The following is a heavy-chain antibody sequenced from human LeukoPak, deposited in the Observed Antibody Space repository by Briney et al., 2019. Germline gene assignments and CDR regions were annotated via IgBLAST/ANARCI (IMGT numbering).Heavy chain of an antibody. D-gene: IGHD3-3*01. V-gene: IGHV3-30*03. J-gene: IGHJ4*02. Sequence: GRSLRLSCAASGFTFSSYGMHWVRQAPGKGLEWVAVISYDGSNKYYADSVKGRFTISRDNSKNTLYLQMNSLRAEDTAVYYCARDEPFIRDFWSGYPDYWGQGTLVTVSS. CDR1: GFTFSSYG. CDR2: ISYDGSNK. CDR3: ARDEPFIRDFWSGYPDY.